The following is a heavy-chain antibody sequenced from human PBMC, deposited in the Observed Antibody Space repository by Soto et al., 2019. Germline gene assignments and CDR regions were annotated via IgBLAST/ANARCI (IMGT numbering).Heavy chain of an antibody. CDR3: ARDRGPSINYYYYGMDV. Sequence: PGGSLRLSCAASGFTFSSYGMNWVRQAPGKGLEWVAVIWYDGSNKYYADSEKGRFTISRDKSKNTLYLQMNSLRAEDTAVYYCARDRGPSINYYYYGMDVWGQGTTVTVSS. CDR1: GFTFSSYG. D-gene: IGHD6-6*01. V-gene: IGHV3-33*01. CDR2: IWYDGSNK. J-gene: IGHJ6*02.